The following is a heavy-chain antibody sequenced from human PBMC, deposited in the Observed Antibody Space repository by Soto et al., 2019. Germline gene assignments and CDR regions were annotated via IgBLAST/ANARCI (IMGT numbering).Heavy chain of an antibody. D-gene: IGHD3-3*01. CDR2: IWYDGSNK. Sequence: QVQLVESGGGVVQPGRSLRLSCAASGFTFSSYGMHWVRQAPGMGLEWVAVIWYDGSNKYYADSVKGRFTISRDNSKNTLYLQMNSLRAEDTAVYYCARDESDFYYYYMDVWGKGTTVTVSS. J-gene: IGHJ6*03. CDR1: GFTFSSYG. CDR3: ARDESDFYYYYMDV. V-gene: IGHV3-33*01.